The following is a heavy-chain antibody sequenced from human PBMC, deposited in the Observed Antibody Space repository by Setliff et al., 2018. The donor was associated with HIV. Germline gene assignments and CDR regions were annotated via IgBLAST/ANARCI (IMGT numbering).Heavy chain of an antibody. CDR1: GYTFTYYA. Sequence: ASVKVSCKASGYTFTYYAMNWVRQAPGQGLEWMGWINTNTGNPTYAQDFTGRFVFSLDTSVSTAYPQISSLKAEDTAVYYCARDPGRRAPTYYYMDVWGKGTTVTVSS. J-gene: IGHJ6*03. CDR3: ARDPGRRAPTYYYMDV. V-gene: IGHV7-4-1*02. CDR2: INTNTGNP. D-gene: IGHD3-10*01.